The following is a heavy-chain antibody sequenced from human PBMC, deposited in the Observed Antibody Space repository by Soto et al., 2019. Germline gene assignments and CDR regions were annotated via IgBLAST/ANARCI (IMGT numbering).Heavy chain of an antibody. Sequence: PGGSLRLSCAASGFTFSNAWINWVRQAPGKGLEWVSSISSSSSYIYYADSVKGRFTISRDNAKNSLYLQMNSLRAEDTAVYYCARGGGYSGYDRDDYMDVWGKGTTVTVSS. CDR3: ARGGGYSGYDRDDYMDV. CDR2: ISSSSSYI. D-gene: IGHD5-12*01. CDR1: GFTFSNAW. J-gene: IGHJ6*03. V-gene: IGHV3-21*01.